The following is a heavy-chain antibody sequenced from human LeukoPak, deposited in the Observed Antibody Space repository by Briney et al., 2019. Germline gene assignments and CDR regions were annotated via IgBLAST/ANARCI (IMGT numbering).Heavy chain of an antibody. V-gene: IGHV4-34*01. CDR3: ARGDSSGYYQFDY. Sequence: PSDTLSLTCAVYGRSFSVYYWSWTRHPPGKGLEWIGEINHSGSTNYNPPLKSRVTISVDTSKNQFSLKLSSVTAADTAVYYCARGDSSGYYQFDYWGQGTLVTVSS. CDR1: GRSFSVYY. CDR2: INHSGST. D-gene: IGHD3-22*01. J-gene: IGHJ4*02.